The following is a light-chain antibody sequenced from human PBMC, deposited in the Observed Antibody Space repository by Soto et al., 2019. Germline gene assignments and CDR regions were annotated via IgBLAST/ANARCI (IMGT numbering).Light chain of an antibody. Sequence: QSALTQPASVSGSPGQSITISCTGTSSDVGSHNLVSWYQEHPDKAPKLMIYEVSKRPSGVSNRFSGSKSGNTASLTISGLQAEDEADYYCCSYAGTSTFYVFGPGTKLTVL. J-gene: IGLJ1*01. V-gene: IGLV2-23*02. CDR2: EVS. CDR3: CSYAGTSTFYV. CDR1: SSDVGSHNL.